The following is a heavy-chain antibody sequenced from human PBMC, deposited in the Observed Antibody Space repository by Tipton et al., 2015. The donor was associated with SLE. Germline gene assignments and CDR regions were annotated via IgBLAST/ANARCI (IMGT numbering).Heavy chain of an antibody. V-gene: IGHV3-48*01. CDR2: ISSSSSTI. Sequence: GSLRLSCAASGFTFSSYSMTWVRQAPGKGLEWVSYISSSSSTIYYADSVKGRFTISRDNAKNSLYLQMNSLRAEDTGVYYCARDEYSWDLDYWGQGTLVTGSS. CDR3: ARDEYSWDLDY. J-gene: IGHJ4*02. CDR1: GFTFSSYS. D-gene: IGHD2-15*01.